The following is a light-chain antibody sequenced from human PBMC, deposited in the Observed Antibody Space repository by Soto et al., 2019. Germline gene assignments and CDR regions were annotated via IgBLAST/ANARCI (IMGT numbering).Light chain of an antibody. CDR1: QRVSSY. CDR2: DAS. Sequence: EIVLTQSPATLSLSPGERATLSCRTSQRVSSYLAWYQQRPGQPPRLLIYDASYRAAGIPDRFSGSGSGTDFTLTISRLEPDDFAVYYCQQYGSSPYTFGLGTKVDIK. J-gene: IGKJ2*01. V-gene: IGKV3-20*01. CDR3: QQYGSSPYT.